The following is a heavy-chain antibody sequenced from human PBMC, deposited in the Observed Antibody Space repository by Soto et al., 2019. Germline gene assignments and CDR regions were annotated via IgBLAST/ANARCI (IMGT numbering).Heavy chain of an antibody. V-gene: IGHV1-46*01. CDR2: INPSGDSI. Sequence: GASVKVSCKAPADTFTSYYMHWVRQAPGQGLEWMGVINPSGDSITYAQKFQGRVTMTKDTSTSTLFMEVSSLRSEDTAVYFCARDWEFGYWGQGTLVTVS. CDR3: ARDWEFGY. CDR1: ADTFTSYY. J-gene: IGHJ4*02. D-gene: IGHD1-26*01.